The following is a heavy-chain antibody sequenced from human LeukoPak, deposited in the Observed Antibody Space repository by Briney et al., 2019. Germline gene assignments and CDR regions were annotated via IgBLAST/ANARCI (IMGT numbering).Heavy chain of an antibody. J-gene: IGHJ4*02. CDR1: GFTFSSYA. D-gene: IGHD3-3*01. Sequence: GGSLRLSCAANGFTFSSYAMSWVRQAPGKGLEWVSGISGSGGGTYCAVSVKGRFTISRDNSKNTLYLQMNGLRAEDTALYYCAKDVGFLEWLVCFDYWGQGTLVTVSS. V-gene: IGHV3-23*01. CDR3: AKDVGFLEWLVCFDY. CDR2: ISGSGGGT.